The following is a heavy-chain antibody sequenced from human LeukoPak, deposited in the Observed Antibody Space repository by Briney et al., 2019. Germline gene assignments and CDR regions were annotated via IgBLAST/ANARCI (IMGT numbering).Heavy chain of an antibody. J-gene: IGHJ6*03. CDR2: INWNGGST. CDR1: GFTFDDYG. V-gene: IGHV3-20*04. D-gene: IGHD2-2*01. Sequence: PGGSLRLSCAASGFTFDDYGMSWVRQAPGKGLEWVSGINWNGGSTGYADSVKGRFTISRDNAMNSLYLQMNSLRAEDTALYYCARAIASTSSYYYMDVWGKGTTVTVSS. CDR3: ARAIASTSSYYYMDV.